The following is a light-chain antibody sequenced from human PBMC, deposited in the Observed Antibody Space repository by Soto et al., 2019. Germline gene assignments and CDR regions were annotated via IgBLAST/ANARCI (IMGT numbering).Light chain of an antibody. V-gene: IGLV2-14*01. CDR1: SSDVGGYKY. CDR3: SSYTSSYSYV. J-gene: IGLJ1*01. CDR2: DVS. Sequence: QSVLTQPASVSGSPGQSITISCTGTSSDVGGYKYVSWYQQHPGKAPKLMIYDVSNRPSGVSDRFSGSKSGNTASLTISGLQSEDEADYYCSSYTSSYSYVFGTGTQLTVL.